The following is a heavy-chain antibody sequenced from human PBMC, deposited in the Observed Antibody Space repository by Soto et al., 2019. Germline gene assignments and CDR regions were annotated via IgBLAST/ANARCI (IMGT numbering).Heavy chain of an antibody. CDR2: TNRGGDT. V-gene: IGHV4-4*02. Sequence: QVQLQESGPGLVKPSGTLSLTCAVSSGSISASCCWSWVRQPPGKGLEWIGETNRGGDTSYNPSLKRRVTISVDKSKNQFSLELGSVTVADTAMYYCARHGLGYYMDVWGKGTTVTVSS. J-gene: IGHJ6*03. D-gene: IGHD1-26*01. CDR3: ARHGLGYYMDV. CDR1: SGSISASCC.